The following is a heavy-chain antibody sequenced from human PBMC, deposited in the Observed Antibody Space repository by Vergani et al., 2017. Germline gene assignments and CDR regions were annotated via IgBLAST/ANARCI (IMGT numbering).Heavy chain of an antibody. J-gene: IGHJ4*02. CDR3: ARGASGDYVSSFDY. CDR2: IRSDESRR. Sequence: QVQLVESGGGVVQPGGSLRLSCAASGFTFNSYGMHWVRQAPGKGLEWVASIRSDESRRYYGDSMEGPFTISRDNSKNTLYLQMNSLRAEDTAVYYCARGASGDYVSSFDYWGQGILVTVSS. V-gene: IGHV3-30*02. D-gene: IGHD4-17*01. CDR1: GFTFNSYG.